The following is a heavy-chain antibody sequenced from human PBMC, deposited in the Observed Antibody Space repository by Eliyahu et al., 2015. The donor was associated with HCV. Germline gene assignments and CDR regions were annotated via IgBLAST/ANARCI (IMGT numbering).Heavy chain of an antibody. V-gene: IGHV4-39*01. CDR3: ARQPITRFPNSANLFDW. D-gene: IGHD1-14*01. CDR2: FSYTGTT. Sequence: QLQLQESGPGLVKTSETLSLTCTVSGDSISSRSYYWGWIRQSPGKGLEWIGSFSYTGTTYYNPSLKSRVTISGDTSRDQFSLKLSSVTAADTAVYYCARQPITRFPNSANLFDWWGQGILVTVSS. J-gene: IGHJ4*02. CDR1: GDSISSRSYY.